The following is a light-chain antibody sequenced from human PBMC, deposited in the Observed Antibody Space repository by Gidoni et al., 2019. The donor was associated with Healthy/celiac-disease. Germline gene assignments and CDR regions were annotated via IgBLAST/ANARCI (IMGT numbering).Light chain of an antibody. V-gene: IGKV1-39*01. CDR2: AGS. Sequence: DIQMTQSPSSLSASVGDRVTITCRASQSISSYLNWYQQKPGKAPKLLIYAGSSLQSGVPSRFSGSGSGTDFTLTISSLQPEDFATYYCQQSYSTLRFTFGPGTKVDIK. J-gene: IGKJ3*01. CDR3: QQSYSTLRFT. CDR1: QSISSY.